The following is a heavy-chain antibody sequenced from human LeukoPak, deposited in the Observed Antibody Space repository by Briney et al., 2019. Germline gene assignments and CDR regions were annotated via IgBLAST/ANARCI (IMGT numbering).Heavy chain of an antibody. J-gene: IGHJ4*02. CDR1: GYTFTSYG. D-gene: IGHD3-16*01. CDR2: ISAYNGNT. V-gene: IGHV1-18*01. Sequence: GASVKVSCKASGYTFTSYGISWVRQAPGQGLEWMGWISAYNGNTNYAQKLQGRVTMTTDTSTSTAYMELRSLRSDDTAVYYCARDLQWIPFGGVHYFDYWGQGTLVTVSS. CDR3: ARDLQWIPFGGVHYFDY.